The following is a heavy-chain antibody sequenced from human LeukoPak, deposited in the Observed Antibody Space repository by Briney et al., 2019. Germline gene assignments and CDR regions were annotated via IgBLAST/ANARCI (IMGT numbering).Heavy chain of an antibody. Sequence: SETLSLTCAVYGGSFSGYYWSWIRQPPGKGLEWIGEINHSGSANYNPSLKSRVTISVDTSKNQFSLKLSSVTAADTAVYYCARVKDHYFDYWGQGTLVTVSS. V-gene: IGHV4-34*01. CDR2: INHSGSA. CDR3: ARVKDHYFDY. CDR1: GGSFSGYY. J-gene: IGHJ4*02.